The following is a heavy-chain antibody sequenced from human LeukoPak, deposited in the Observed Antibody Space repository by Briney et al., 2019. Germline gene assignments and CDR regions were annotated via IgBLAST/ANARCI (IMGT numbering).Heavy chain of an antibody. D-gene: IGHD5-12*01. V-gene: IGHV4-59*01. J-gene: IGHJ4*02. CDR1: GGSLSSYY. Sequence: SETLSLTCTVSGGSLSSYYWSWIRQPPGKGLEWIGYIYYSGSTNYNPSLKSRVTISVDTSKNQFSLKLSSVTAADTAVYFCARGSSGYDLPDYWGQGTLVTVSS. CDR3: ARGSSGYDLPDY. CDR2: IYYSGST.